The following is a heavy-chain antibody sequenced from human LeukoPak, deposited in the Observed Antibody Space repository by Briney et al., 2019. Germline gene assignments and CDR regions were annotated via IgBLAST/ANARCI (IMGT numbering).Heavy chain of an antibody. Sequence: SETLSLTCTVSGGSISSYYWSWIRQPPGKGLEWIGYIYYSGSTNYNPSLKSRVTISVDTSKNQFSLKLSSVTAADTAVYYCARQEVGYNWNSGGKLFNWFDPWGQGTLVTVSS. D-gene: IGHD1-7*01. CDR1: GGSISSYY. V-gene: IGHV4-59*08. CDR2: IYYSGST. J-gene: IGHJ5*02. CDR3: ARQEVGYNWNSGGKLFNWFDP.